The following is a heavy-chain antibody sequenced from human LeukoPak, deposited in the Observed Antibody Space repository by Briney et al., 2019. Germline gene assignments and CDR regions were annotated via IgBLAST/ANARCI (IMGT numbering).Heavy chain of an antibody. Sequence: GGSLRLSCAASGFFFSSYAMSWVRQAPGKGLEWVSAISGSGGSTYYADSVKGRFTISRANSKTTLYLQMNSLRPEATAVYYCAKEYYDYLWGSYRDYWGQGTLVTVSS. CDR1: GFFFSSYA. CDR3: AKEYYDYLWGSYRDY. V-gene: IGHV3-23*01. J-gene: IGHJ4*02. CDR2: ISGSGGST. D-gene: IGHD3-16*01.